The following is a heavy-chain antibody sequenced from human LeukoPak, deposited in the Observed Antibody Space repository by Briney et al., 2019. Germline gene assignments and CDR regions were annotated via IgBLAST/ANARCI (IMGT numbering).Heavy chain of an antibody. D-gene: IGHD1-1*01. CDR2: ISSSSGTI. CDR1: GFTFSSYS. Sequence: GGSLRLSCAASGFTFSSYSMNWVRQAPGRGLEWVSYISSSSGTIYYADSVKGRFTISRDNAKNSLYLQMNSLEVEDTALYYCVKCILDNCREGFDIWGQGTMVTVSS. CDR3: VKCILDNCREGFDI. J-gene: IGHJ3*02. V-gene: IGHV3-48*01.